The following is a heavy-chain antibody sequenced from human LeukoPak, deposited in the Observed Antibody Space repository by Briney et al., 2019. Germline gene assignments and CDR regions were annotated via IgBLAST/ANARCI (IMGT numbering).Heavy chain of an antibody. CDR3: ARGVLLRYFDWPELYFDY. D-gene: IGHD3-9*01. Sequence: GGSLRLSCAASGFTFSSYCMSWVRQAPGKGLEWVANIKQDGSEKYHVDSVKGRFTISRDNAKNSLYLQMNSLRAEDTAVYYCARGVLLRYFDWPELYFDYWGQGTLVTVSS. CDR1: GFTFSSYC. J-gene: IGHJ4*02. V-gene: IGHV3-7*01. CDR2: IKQDGSEK.